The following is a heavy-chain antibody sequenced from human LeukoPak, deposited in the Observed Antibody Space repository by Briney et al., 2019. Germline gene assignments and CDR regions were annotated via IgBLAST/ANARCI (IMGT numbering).Heavy chain of an antibody. CDR1: GFTFSSYA. CDR3: AKAKGSSWYATLDY. Sequence: GGSLRLSCAASGFTFSSYAMSWVRQAPGKGLEWVSAISGSGGSTYYADSVKGRFTISRDNSQNTLYLQMNSLRAEDTAVYYCAKAKGSSWYATLDYWGQGTLVTVSS. J-gene: IGHJ4*02. D-gene: IGHD6-13*01. CDR2: ISGSGGST. V-gene: IGHV3-23*01.